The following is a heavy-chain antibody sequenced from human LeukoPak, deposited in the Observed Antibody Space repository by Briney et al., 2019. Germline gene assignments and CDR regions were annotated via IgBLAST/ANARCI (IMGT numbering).Heavy chain of an antibody. D-gene: IGHD1-14*01. CDR3: AKDLLIRNRGLDYFDY. CDR1: GFTFSAYA. CDR2: ITGSGGTT. J-gene: IGHJ4*02. V-gene: IGHV3-23*01. Sequence: GGSLRLSCAASGFTFSAYAMNWVRQAPGKGLEWVSAITGSGGTTYYADSVKGRFTISRDNSKNTLYLQMNSLRAEDTAVYYCAKDLLIRNRGLDYFDYWGQGTLVTVSS.